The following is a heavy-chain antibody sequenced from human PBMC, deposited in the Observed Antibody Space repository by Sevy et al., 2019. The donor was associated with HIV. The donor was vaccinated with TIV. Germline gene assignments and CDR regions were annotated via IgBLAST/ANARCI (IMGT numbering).Heavy chain of an antibody. CDR2: INYDGSNK. CDR3: AKNYDISTEGRNGMDV. V-gene: IGHV3-30*02. J-gene: IGHJ6*02. CDR1: GFAFRSYG. Sequence: GGSLRLSCAASGFAFRSYGMHWVRQAPGKGLEWVAFINYDGSNKYYADSVKGRFTISRDNSKNTLYLQMNSLRPEDTAVYYCAKNYDISTEGRNGMDVWGQGTTVTVSS. D-gene: IGHD3-9*01.